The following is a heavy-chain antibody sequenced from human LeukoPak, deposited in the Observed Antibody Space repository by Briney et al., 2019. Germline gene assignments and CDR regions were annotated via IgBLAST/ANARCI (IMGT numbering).Heavy chain of an antibody. CDR1: GFTVSSNY. J-gene: IGHJ4*02. V-gene: IGHV3-66*01. CDR2: IYSGGST. Sequence: GGSLRLSCAASGFTVSSNYMSWVRQAPGKGLEWVSVIYSGGSTYYADSVKGRFTISRDNSKNTLYLQMNSLRAEDTAVYYCASTKYSSSWYPLWYWGQGTLVTVSS. D-gene: IGHD6-13*01. CDR3: ASTKYSSSWYPLWY.